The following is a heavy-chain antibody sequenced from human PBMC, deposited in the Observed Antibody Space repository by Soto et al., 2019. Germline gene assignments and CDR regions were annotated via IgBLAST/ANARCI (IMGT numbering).Heavy chain of an antibody. J-gene: IGHJ4*02. Sequence: PGGSLRLSCAASGFAFSSYAMSWVRQAPGKGLEWVSAISSSGGSTFYPDSVRGRFTISRDNSKNTVYLQMSSLRAEDTALYYCANSVSPSSGDWYSHFDHWGRGTLVTVSS. V-gene: IGHV3-23*01. CDR3: ANSVSPSSGDWYSHFDH. D-gene: IGHD2-21*01. CDR1: GFAFSSYA. CDR2: ISSSGGST.